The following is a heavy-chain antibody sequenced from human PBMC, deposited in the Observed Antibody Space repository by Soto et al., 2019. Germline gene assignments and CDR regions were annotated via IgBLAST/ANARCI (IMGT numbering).Heavy chain of an antibody. D-gene: IGHD3-9*01. V-gene: IGHV1-2*04. Sequence: ASVPVSCLASGYTFTGHYIHWVRQAPGQGLEWLGRINPKSGGTKNAQKFQAWVTMTRDTSITTAYMELSRLKSDDTAVYYCAKTPFSLTLGTVLHYFDSWGQGTLVTVSS. J-gene: IGHJ4*02. CDR2: INPKSGGT. CDR1: GYTFTGHY. CDR3: AKTPFSLTLGTVLHYFDS.